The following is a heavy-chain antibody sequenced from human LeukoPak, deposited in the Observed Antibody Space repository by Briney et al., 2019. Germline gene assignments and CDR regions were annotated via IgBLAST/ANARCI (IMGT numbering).Heavy chain of an antibody. CDR3: ASGAAYCGGDCPPGPVDY. CDR2: LYYSGST. D-gene: IGHD2-21*02. J-gene: IGHJ4*02. Sequence: PSETLSLTSTLSGGSIRSSSYYWGWSRPPPGKGREWVGSLYYSGSTYYNPSLKSRVTISVDTSKNQFSLKLSSVTAADTAVYYCASGAAYCGGDCPPGPVDYWGQGTLVTVSS. CDR1: GGSIRSSSYY. V-gene: IGHV4-39*01.